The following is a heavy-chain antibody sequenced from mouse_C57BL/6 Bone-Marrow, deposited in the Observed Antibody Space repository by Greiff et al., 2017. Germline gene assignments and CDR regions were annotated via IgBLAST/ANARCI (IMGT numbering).Heavy chain of an antibody. CDR3: TSGDYDRTWFAY. Sequence: QVQLQQSGAELVRPGASVTLSCKASGYTFTDYEMHWVKQTPVHGLAWIGAIDPETGGTAYKQKFKGKAILTADKSSSTAYMELRSLTSEDSAVYYCTSGDYDRTWFAYWSQGTLVTVSA. J-gene: IGHJ3*01. D-gene: IGHD2-4*01. CDR2: IDPETGGT. V-gene: IGHV1-15*01. CDR1: GYTFTDYE.